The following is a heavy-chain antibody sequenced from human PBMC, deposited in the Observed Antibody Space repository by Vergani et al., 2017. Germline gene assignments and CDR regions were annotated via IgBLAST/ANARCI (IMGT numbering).Heavy chain of an antibody. J-gene: IGHJ3*02. D-gene: IGHD6-19*01. CDR3: AKVGRSEVAGTFGAFDI. V-gene: IGHV3-23*01. CDR2: LSVSDRRT. Sequence: EVQLLESGGGSAQPGESLRLSCVPSGFPFTAHGLNWARQAPGRGLEWVSTLSVSDRRTHYADSVKGRFTISRDISKNTLFLHMNSLRPEDTAVYYCAKVGRSEVAGTFGAFDIWGQGTMVTVSS. CDR1: GFPFTAHG.